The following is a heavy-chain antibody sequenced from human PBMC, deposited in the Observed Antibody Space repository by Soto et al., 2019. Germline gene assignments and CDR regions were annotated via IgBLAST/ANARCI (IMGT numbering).Heavy chain of an antibody. V-gene: IGHV1-18*01. Sequence: QVQLVQSGAEVKKPGASVKVSCKASGYTFTSYGISWVRQAPGQGLEWMGWISAYNGNTNYAQKLQGRVTMTTDTXPXXADTDLRSLRSDDTAVYYCASDDSRSEYYYYGMDVWGQGTTVTVSS. CDR1: GYTFTSYG. CDR3: ASDDSRSEYYYYGMDV. CDR2: ISAYNGNT. D-gene: IGHD6-13*01. J-gene: IGHJ6*02.